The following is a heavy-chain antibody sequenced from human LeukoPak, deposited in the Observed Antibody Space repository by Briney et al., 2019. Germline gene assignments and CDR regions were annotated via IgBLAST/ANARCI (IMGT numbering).Heavy chain of an antibody. CDR1: GGTFSSYA. CDR2: IIPIFGIA. CDR3: SSPSNCSSTSCYRDAFDI. J-gene: IGHJ3*02. V-gene: IGHV1-69*13. D-gene: IGHD2-2*01. Sequence: SVKVSCKASGGTFSSYAISWVRQAPGQGLEWMGRIIPIFGIANYAQKFQGRVTITADESTSTAYMELSSLRSEDTAVYYCSSPSNCSSTSCYRDAFDIWGQGTMVTVSS.